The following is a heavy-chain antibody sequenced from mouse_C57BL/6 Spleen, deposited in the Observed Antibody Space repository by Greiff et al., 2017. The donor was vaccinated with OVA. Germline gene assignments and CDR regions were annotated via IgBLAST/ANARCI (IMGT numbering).Heavy chain of an antibody. CDR2: INPSTGGT. D-gene: IGHD2-1*01. J-gene: IGHJ2*01. CDR1: GYSFTGYY. Sequence: VQLQQSGPELVKPGASVKISCKASGYSFTGYYMNWVKQSPEKSLEWIGEINPSTGGTTYNQKFKAKATLTVDKSSSTAYMQLKSLTSEDSAVYYCARSDYGNYRDYFDYWGQGTTLTVSS. CDR3: ARSDYGNYRDYFDY. V-gene: IGHV1-42*01.